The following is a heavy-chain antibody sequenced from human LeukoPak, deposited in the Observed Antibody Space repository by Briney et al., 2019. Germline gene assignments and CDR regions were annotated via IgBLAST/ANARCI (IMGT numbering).Heavy chain of an antibody. CDR1: GFTFINYY. Sequence: ASVRVSFKASGFTFINYYMHWVRQAPGQGREWLGIIKLSGGSTHYPQKFQDRVTMTRDTSTTTVYMELSSLRSEDTAVYYCARDLDYGEKSEDYWGQGTLVTVSS. CDR3: ARDLDYGEKSEDY. D-gene: IGHD4/OR15-4a*01. J-gene: IGHJ4*02. V-gene: IGHV1-46*01. CDR2: IKLSGGST.